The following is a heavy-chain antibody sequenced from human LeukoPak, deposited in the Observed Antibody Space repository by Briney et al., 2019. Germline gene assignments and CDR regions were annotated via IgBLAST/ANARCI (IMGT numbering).Heavy chain of an antibody. CDR2: IRSKANSYAT. CDR3: ARDLRRWFAFDI. V-gene: IGHV3-73*01. D-gene: IGHD4-23*01. CDR1: GFTFSGSA. J-gene: IGHJ3*02. Sequence: GGSLRLSCAASGFTFSGSAMHWVRQASGKGLEWVGRIRSKANSYATAYAASVKGRFTISRDNAKNSLYLQMNSLRAEDTAVYYCARDLRRWFAFDIWGQGTMVTVSS.